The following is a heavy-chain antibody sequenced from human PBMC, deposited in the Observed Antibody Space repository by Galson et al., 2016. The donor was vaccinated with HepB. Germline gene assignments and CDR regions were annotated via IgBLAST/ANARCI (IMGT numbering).Heavy chain of an antibody. J-gene: IGHJ6*02. CDR1: GYSFTSYW. D-gene: IGHD2-15*01. V-gene: IGHV5-10-1*01. Sequence: QSGAEVKKPGESLRISCKGSGYSFTSYWINWVRQMPGKGLEWMGRIDPSDSYTNYSPSFQGHVTISADKSISTAYLQWSSLKASDTAMYYCARSHCSGGSCYHYVYYGMDVWGQGTTVTVSS. CDR2: IDPSDSYT. CDR3: ARSHCSGGSCYHYVYYGMDV.